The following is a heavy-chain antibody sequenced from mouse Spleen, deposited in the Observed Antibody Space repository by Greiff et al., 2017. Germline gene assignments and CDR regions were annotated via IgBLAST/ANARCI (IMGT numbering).Heavy chain of an antibody. J-gene: IGHJ1*01. CDR3: ARNSHYYGSSHWYFDV. CDR2: IWSGGST. D-gene: IGHD1-1*01. Sequence: QVQLQQSGPGLVQPSQSLSITCTVSGFSFTSYGVHWVRQSPGKGLEWLGVIWSGGSTDYNAAFISRLSISKDNSKSQVFFKMNSLQADDTAIYYCARNSHYYGSSHWYFDVWGAGTTVTVSS. V-gene: IGHV2-2*01. CDR1: GFSFTSYG.